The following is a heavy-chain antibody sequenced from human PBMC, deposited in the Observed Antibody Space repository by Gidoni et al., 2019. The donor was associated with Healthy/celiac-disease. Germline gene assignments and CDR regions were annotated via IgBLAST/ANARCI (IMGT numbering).Heavy chain of an antibody. CDR3: ARNLEMVRDDFDI. CDR1: YG. Sequence: YGMHWVRQAPGKGLEWVAVIWYDGSNKYYADSVKGRFTISRDNSKNTLYLQMNSLRAEDTAVYYCARNLEMVRDDFDIWGQGTMVTVSS. D-gene: IGHD2-8*01. V-gene: IGHV3-33*01. CDR2: IWYDGSNK. J-gene: IGHJ3*02.